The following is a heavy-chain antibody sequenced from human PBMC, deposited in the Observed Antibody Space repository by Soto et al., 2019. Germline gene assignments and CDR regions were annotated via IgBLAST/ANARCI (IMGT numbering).Heavy chain of an antibody. D-gene: IGHD3-10*01. CDR3: ARDRVTMVRGIISQYYFDY. CDR2: ISSSSSYI. J-gene: IGHJ4*02. V-gene: IGHV3-21*01. Sequence: PGGSLRLSCAASGFTFSSYSMNWVRQAPGKGLEWVSSISSSSSYIYYADSVKGRFTISRDNSKNTLYLQMNSLRVEDTAVYYCARDRVTMVRGIISQYYFDYWGQGTLVTVSS. CDR1: GFTFSSYS.